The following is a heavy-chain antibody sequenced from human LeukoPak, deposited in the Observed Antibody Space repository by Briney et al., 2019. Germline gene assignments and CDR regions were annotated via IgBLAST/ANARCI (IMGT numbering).Heavy chain of an antibody. CDR3: ARRSSGWLDY. D-gene: IGHD6-19*01. CDR1: GGSFSGYY. V-gene: IGHV4-34*01. Sequence: SETLSLTCGVYGGSFSGYYWSWIRQPPGKGLEWIGGINQSGGTNYNPSLKSRVTISVDRSENHFSLRLSSVTAADTAVYYCARRSSGWLDYWGQGILVTVSS. J-gene: IGHJ4*02. CDR2: INQSGGT.